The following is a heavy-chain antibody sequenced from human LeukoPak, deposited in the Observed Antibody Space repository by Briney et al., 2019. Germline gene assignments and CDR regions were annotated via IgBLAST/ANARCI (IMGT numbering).Heavy chain of an antibody. CDR3: ARLAYVYHYYDSSGYSGPFDY. Sequence: PSETLSLTCTVSGGSISSGGYYWSWIRQPPGKGLEWIGYIYHSGSTYYNPSLKSRVTISVDRSKNQFSLKLSSVTAADTAVYYCARLAYVYHYYDSSGYSGPFDYWGQGTLVTVSS. V-gene: IGHV4-30-2*01. D-gene: IGHD3-22*01. CDR1: GGSISSGGYY. J-gene: IGHJ4*02. CDR2: IYHSGST.